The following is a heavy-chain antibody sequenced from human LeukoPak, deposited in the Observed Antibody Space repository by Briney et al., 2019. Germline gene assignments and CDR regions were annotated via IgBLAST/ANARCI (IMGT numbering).Heavy chain of an antibody. CDR1: GFTFSNYA. CDR3: ARLSMTSYGKYYFEY. V-gene: IGHV3-21*01. CDR2: LSSTSINI. J-gene: IGHJ4*02. Sequence: GGSLRLSCAASGFTFSNYAMEWVRQAPGKGLEWVSSLSSTSINIYYADSVKGRFTISRDNAKNSLYLQMNSLRAKDTAVYYCARLSMTSYGKYYFEYWGQGTLVTVSS. D-gene: IGHD3-10*01.